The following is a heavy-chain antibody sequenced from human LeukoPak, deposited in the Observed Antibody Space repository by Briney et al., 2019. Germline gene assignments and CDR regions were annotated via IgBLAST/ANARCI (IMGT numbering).Heavy chain of an antibody. CDR2: IKQDGSEK. CDR3: ASLYYYYGMDV. CDR1: GFTFSSYW. Sequence: GGSLRLSCAASGFTFSSYWMSWVRQAPGKGLEWVANIKQDGSEKYYVDSVKGRFTISRDNAKNSLYLQMNSLRAEDTAVCYCASLYYYYGMDVWGQGTTVTVSS. J-gene: IGHJ6*02. V-gene: IGHV3-7*01.